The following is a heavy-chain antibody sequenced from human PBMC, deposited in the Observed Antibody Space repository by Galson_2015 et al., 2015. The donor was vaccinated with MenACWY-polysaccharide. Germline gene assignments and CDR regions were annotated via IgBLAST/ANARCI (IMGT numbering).Heavy chain of an antibody. CDR2: INRDGSSA. CDR1: EFTFSSYY. Sequence: SLRLSCAASEFTFSSYYMHWVRQVPGKGLVWVSRINRDGSSANYADSVKGRFTSSRDNAKNALYLQMNSLRAEDTAVYYCARGHMTGCCVDVWGKGTTVTVSS. CDR3: ARGHMTGCCVDV. J-gene: IGHJ6*04. V-gene: IGHV3-74*01. D-gene: IGHD1-14*01.